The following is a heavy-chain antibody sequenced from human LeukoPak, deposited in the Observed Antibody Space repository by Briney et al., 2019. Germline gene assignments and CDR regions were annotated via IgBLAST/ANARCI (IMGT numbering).Heavy chain of an antibody. V-gene: IGHV1-69*13. CDR3: ASTPSQNDYGDYGFDY. D-gene: IGHD4-17*01. Sequence: SVKVSCTASGGTFSSYAISWVRQAPGQGLEWMGGIISIFGTANYAQKFQGRVTITADESTSTAYMELSSLRSEDTAVYYCASTPSQNDYGDYGFDYWGQGTLVTVSS. CDR2: IISIFGTA. CDR1: GGTFSSYA. J-gene: IGHJ4*02.